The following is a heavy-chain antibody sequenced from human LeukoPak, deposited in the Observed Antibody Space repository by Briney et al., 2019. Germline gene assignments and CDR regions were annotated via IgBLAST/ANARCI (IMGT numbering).Heavy chain of an antibody. J-gene: IGHJ4*02. CDR2: ISGSGGST. Sequence: PGVSLRLSCAASGFTFSSYAMSWVRQAPGKGLEWVSAISGSGGSTYYADSVKGLFTISRDNSKNTLYLQMNSLRAEDTAVYYCAKVRYPGEQQLAYFDYWGQGTLVTVSS. V-gene: IGHV3-23*01. CDR3: AKVRYPGEQQLAYFDY. CDR1: GFTFSSYA. D-gene: IGHD6-13*01.